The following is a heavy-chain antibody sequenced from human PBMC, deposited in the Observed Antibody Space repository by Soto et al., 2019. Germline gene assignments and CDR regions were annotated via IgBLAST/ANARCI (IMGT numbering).Heavy chain of an antibody. Sequence: SETLSLTCTVSGGSISSGDYYWSWIRQPPWKGLEWIGYIYYSGSTYYNPSLKSRVTISVDTSKNQFSLKLSSVTAADTAVYYCAREDSYYDSSGYYYNAFDIWGQGXMVTV. CDR3: AREDSYYDSSGYYYNAFDI. V-gene: IGHV4-30-4*01. D-gene: IGHD3-22*01. CDR2: IYYSGST. CDR1: GGSISSGDYY. J-gene: IGHJ3*02.